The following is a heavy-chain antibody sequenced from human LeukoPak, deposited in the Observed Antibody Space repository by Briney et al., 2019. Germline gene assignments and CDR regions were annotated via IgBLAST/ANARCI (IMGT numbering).Heavy chain of an antibody. CDR1: GFTFDDYA. J-gene: IGHJ4*02. V-gene: IGHV3-9*01. CDR2: ISWNSGSI. CDR3: AKDIEGATSRRRGYFDY. D-gene: IGHD1-26*01. Sequence: PGGSLRLSCAASGFTFDDYAMHWVRQAPGKGLEWVSGISWNSGSIGYADSVKGRFTISRDNAKNSLYLHMNSLRAEDTALYYCAKDIEGATSRRRGYFDYWGQGTLVTVSS.